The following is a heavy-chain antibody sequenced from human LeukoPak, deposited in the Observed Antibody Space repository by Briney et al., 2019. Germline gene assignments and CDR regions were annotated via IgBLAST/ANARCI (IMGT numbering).Heavy chain of an antibody. CDR1: GGSISSDDYY. V-gene: IGHV4-30-4*01. CDR3: VRRRLGYGSGSPRGYAMDV. J-gene: IGHJ6*02. CDR2: IYYSGST. D-gene: IGHD3-10*01. Sequence: PSQTLSLTCTVSGGSISSDDYYWSWIRQPPGKGLEWIGYIYYSGSTYYNSSLQSRVTISVDTSRNQLSLKLRSVTAADTAVYYCVRRRLGYGSGSPRGYAMDVWGQGATVTVSS.